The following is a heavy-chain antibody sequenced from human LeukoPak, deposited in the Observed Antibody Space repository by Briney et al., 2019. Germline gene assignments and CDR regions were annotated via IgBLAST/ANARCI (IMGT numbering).Heavy chain of an antibody. D-gene: IGHD2-2*01. CDR2: MNPNSGNT. CDR3: ARGTCSTSCPSGTGFDY. V-gene: IGHV1-8*01. CDR1: GYTFTSYD. Sequence: ASVKVSFKASGYTFTSYDINWVRQATGQGLEWMGWMNPNSGNTGYAQKFQGRVTMTRNTSISTAYMELSSLRSEDTAVYYCARGTCSTSCPSGTGFDYWGQGTLVTVSS. J-gene: IGHJ4*02.